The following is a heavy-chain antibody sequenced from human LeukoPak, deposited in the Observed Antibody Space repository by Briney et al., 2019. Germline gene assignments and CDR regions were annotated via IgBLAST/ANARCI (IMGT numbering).Heavy chain of an antibody. CDR2: IYTSGST. CDR1: GGSISSGSYY. CDR3: ARESPGTNIVPSFFDI. J-gene: IGHJ3*02. D-gene: IGHD2/OR15-2a*01. Sequence: SQTLSLTCTVSGGSISSGSYYWSWIRQPAGKGLEWIGRIYTSGSTNYNPSLKSRVTMSVDTSKNQFSLKLSSVTAADTAVYYCARESPGTNIVPSFFDIWGQGTMVTVSS. V-gene: IGHV4-61*02.